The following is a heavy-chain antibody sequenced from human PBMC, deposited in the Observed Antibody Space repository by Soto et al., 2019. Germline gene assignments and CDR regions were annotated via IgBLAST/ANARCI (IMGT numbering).Heavy chain of an antibody. CDR2: IYYTGST. V-gene: IGHV4-61*01. CDR3: AREFSNSPEAFDS. D-gene: IGHD6-6*01. J-gene: IGHJ4*02. Sequence: PSETLSLTCPVSGGSVNSDNFYWSWIRQPPGRGLEWIGYIYYTGSTSYNPSLKSRVTISIDTSRNQFSLKLSSVTAADTAVYYCAREFSNSPEAFDSWGQGSLVTVSS. CDR1: GGSVNSDNFY.